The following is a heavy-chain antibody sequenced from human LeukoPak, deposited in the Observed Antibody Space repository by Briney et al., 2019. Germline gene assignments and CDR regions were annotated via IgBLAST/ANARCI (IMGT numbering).Heavy chain of an antibody. CDR2: IYYSGST. V-gene: IGHV4-59*01. Sequence: SETLSLTCTVSGGSISSYYWSWIRQPPGKGLEWIGYIYYSGSTNYNPSLKSRVTISVDTSKNQISLKLSSVTAADTAVCYCARGRTEERYCSSTSCYLMGPYYYYGMDVWGQGTTVTVSS. J-gene: IGHJ6*02. D-gene: IGHD2-2*01. CDR3: ARGRTEERYCSSTSCYLMGPYYYYGMDV. CDR1: GGSISSYY.